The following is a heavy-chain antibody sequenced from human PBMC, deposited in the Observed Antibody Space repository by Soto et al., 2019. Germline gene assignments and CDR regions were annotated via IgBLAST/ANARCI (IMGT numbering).Heavy chain of an antibody. V-gene: IGHV4-59*01. Sequence: QVQLQESGPGLVKPSETLSLTCTVSGGSISSYYWSWIRQPPGKGLEWIGYIYYSGSTNYNPALKSRVTISVDTSKNQFSLKLSSVTAADTAVYYCARGRAYSDYYYYYYGMDVWGQGTTVTVSS. CDR2: IYYSGST. CDR3: ARGRAYSDYYYYYYGMDV. CDR1: GGSISSYY. J-gene: IGHJ6*02. D-gene: IGHD6-13*01.